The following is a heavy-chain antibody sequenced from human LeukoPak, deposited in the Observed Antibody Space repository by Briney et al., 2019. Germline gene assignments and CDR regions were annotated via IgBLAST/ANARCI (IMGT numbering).Heavy chain of an antibody. V-gene: IGHV1-69*04. D-gene: IGHD2/OR15-2a*01. CDR2: IIPILGIA. CDR3: ARDLAPYLGPQGNAVS. Sequence: ASVKVSCKASGGTFSSYAISWVRQAPGQGLEWMGRIIPILGIANYAQKFQGRVTITADKSTSTVYMELSSLRSEDTAVYYCARDLAPYLGPQGNAVSWGQGTLVTVSS. CDR1: GGTFSSYA. J-gene: IGHJ5*02.